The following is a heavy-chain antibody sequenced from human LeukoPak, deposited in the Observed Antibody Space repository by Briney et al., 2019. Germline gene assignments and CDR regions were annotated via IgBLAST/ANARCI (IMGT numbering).Heavy chain of an antibody. CDR2: IKQDGSEK. J-gene: IGHJ6*03. V-gene: IGHV3-7*01. Sequence: GGSLRPSCAASGFTFSSYWMSWVRQAPGKGLEWVANIKQDGSEKYYVDSVKGRFTISRDNAKNSLYLQMNSLRAEDTAVYYCARLRKYSYYYYYMDVWGKGTTVTVSS. D-gene: IGHD6-6*01. CDR3: ARLRKYSYYYYYMDV. CDR1: GFTFSSYW.